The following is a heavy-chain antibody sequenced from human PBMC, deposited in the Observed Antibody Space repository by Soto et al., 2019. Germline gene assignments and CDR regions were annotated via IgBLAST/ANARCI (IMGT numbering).Heavy chain of an antibody. CDR3: AILYYYDSSGYYLDS. CDR1: GGTYSSYT. J-gene: IGHJ4*02. Sequence: ASXKVSCKASGGTYSSYTFSWVRQAPGQGLEWMGWINPNSGGTNYAQKFQGWVTMTRDTSISTAYMELSRLRSDDTAVYYCAILYYYDSSGYYLDSWGQGTLVTVSS. D-gene: IGHD3-22*01. CDR2: INPNSGGT. V-gene: IGHV1-2*04.